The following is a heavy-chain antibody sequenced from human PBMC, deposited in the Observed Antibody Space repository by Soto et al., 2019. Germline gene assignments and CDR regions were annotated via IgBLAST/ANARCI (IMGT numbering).Heavy chain of an antibody. CDR3: ARYSTNYYDSSGPSS. V-gene: IGHV1-69*13. CDR2: IIPIFGTA. Sequence: SVKVSCKASGGTFSSYAISWVRQAPGQGPEWMGGIIPIFGTANYAQKFQGRVTITADESTSTAYMELSSLRSEDTAVYYCARYSTNYYDSSGPSSWGQGTLVTVS. D-gene: IGHD3-22*01. CDR1: GGTFSSYA. J-gene: IGHJ5*02.